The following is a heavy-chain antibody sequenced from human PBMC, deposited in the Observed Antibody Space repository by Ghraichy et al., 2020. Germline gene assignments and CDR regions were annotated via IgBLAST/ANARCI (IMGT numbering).Heavy chain of an antibody. V-gene: IGHV4-39*01. Sequence: SETLSLTCTVSGDSISSRNFYWGWVRQPPGKGLEWIGSFYSSGTTYYIPSLRSRATISVATSSNQFSLRLTSVTAADTAVYYCARRALGEFPFDSWGQGTLVTVSS. J-gene: IGHJ4*02. CDR3: ARRALGEFPFDS. CDR1: GDSISSRNFY. CDR2: FYSSGTT. D-gene: IGHD3-16*01.